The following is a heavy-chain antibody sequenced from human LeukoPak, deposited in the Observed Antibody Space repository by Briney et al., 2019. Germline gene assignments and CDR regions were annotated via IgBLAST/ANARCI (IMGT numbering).Heavy chain of an antibody. CDR2: ISGSGGST. V-gene: IGHV3-23*01. D-gene: IGHD2-2*01. CDR3: AKRDIVVAPAATTLDY. CDR1: GFTFSSYA. Sequence: GGSLRLTCAASGFTFSSYAMSWVRQAPGKGLEWVSAISGSGGSTYYADSVKGRFTISRDNSKNTLYLQMNSLRAEDTAVYYCAKRDIVVAPAATTLDYWGQGTLVTVSS. J-gene: IGHJ4*02.